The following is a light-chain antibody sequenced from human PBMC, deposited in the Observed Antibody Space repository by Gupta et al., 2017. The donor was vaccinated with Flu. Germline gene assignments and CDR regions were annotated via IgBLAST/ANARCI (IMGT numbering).Light chain of an antibody. J-gene: IGKJ2*01. CDR3: QQDYNIPYT. V-gene: IGKV4-1*01. CDR1: QSVLNGYNNKNY. Sequence: LGERDTINCKASQSVLNGYNNKNYITWYQQKPGQPPKLINYWASTRQDGVPDRFSGSGSGTDFTLAISTLQAEEVAVYYCQQDYNIPYTFGLGTKVEI. CDR2: WAS.